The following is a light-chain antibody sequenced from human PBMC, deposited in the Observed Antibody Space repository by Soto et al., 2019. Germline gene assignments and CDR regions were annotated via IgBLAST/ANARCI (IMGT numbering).Light chain of an antibody. J-gene: IGKJ5*01. CDR2: GAS. V-gene: IGKV3D-20*02. CDR3: QQRNNVPAIS. Sequence: EIVLSSSPGSLSLNPRERGTLSCRAIPSVSGSNLAWYQQKPGQAPRLVIYGASSRATGIPDRFSGSGSGTDFTLTISSLEPEDFAVYYCQQRNNVPAISFGQGRLLEIK. CDR1: PSVSGSN.